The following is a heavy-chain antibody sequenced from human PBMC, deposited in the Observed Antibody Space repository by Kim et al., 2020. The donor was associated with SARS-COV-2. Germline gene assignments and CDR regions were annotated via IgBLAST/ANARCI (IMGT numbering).Heavy chain of an antibody. CDR1: GFTFSSYS. J-gene: IGHJ6*02. Sequence: GGSLRLSCAASGFTFSSYSMNWVRQAPGKGLEWVSSISSSSSYIYYADSVKGRFTISRDNAKNSLYLQMNSLRAEDTAVYYCARDGAGNSRGKAARLTYYYGMDVWGQGTTVTVSS. CDR2: ISSSSSYI. CDR3: ARDGAGNSRGKAARLTYYYGMDV. V-gene: IGHV3-21*01. D-gene: IGHD6-6*01.